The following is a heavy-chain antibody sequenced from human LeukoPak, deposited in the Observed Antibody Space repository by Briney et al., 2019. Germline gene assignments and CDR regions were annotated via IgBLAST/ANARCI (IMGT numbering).Heavy chain of an antibody. CDR2: IGTAGDT. J-gene: IGHJ6*03. CDR3: ARGNFEDYYYYYMDV. V-gene: IGHV3-13*01. CDR1: GFTFSSYD. Sequence: GGSLRLSCAASGFTFSSYDMHWVRQATGKGLEWVSAIGTAGDTYYPGSVKGRFTISRENAKNSLYLQMNSLRAGDTAVYYCARGNFEDYYYYYMDVWGKGTTVTVSS.